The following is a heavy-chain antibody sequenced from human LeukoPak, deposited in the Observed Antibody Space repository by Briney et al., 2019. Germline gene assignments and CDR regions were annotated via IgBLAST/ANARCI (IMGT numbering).Heavy chain of an antibody. Sequence: GGSLRLSCTASGFNFSTYWMNWVRQAPGKGLEWVSSISGSSSYIYYADSVKGRFTISRHNAKNSLYLQMNSLRAEDTAVYYCTANYYGSGSYYLLDPWGQGTLVTVSS. CDR1: GFNFSTYW. D-gene: IGHD3-10*01. CDR2: ISGSSSYI. CDR3: TANYYGSGSYYLLDP. J-gene: IGHJ5*02. V-gene: IGHV3-21*01.